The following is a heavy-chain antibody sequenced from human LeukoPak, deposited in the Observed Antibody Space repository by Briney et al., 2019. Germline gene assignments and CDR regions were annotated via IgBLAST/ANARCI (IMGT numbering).Heavy chain of an antibody. CDR1: GGSISSYY. V-gene: IGHV4-59*01. CDR2: IYYSRST. Sequence: SETLSLTCTVSGGSISSYYWSWIRQPPGKGLEWIGYIYYSRSTNYNPSLKSRVTISVDTSKNQFSLKLSSVTAADTAVYYCARTVVPAARGDWFDPWGQGTLVTVSS. D-gene: IGHD2-2*01. J-gene: IGHJ5*02. CDR3: ARTVVPAARGDWFDP.